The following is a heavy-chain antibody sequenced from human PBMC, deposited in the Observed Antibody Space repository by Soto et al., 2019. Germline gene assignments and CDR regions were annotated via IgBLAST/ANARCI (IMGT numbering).Heavy chain of an antibody. J-gene: IGHJ4*02. V-gene: IGHV4-4*07. CDR1: GDTISNYY. CDR2: IHTTENT. Sequence: SETLSLTCTVSGDTISNYYWSWIRQPAGKGMEWIGRIHTTENTNYNPSLRSRVTMSVDTSNNQFSLKLTSLTAADTAVYYCARALTSAAGLYFDYWGQGTLVTVSS. D-gene: IGHD6-13*01. CDR3: ARALTSAAGLYFDY.